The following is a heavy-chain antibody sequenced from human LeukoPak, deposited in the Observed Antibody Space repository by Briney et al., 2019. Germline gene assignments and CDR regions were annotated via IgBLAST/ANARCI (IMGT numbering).Heavy chain of an antibody. CDR3: YGIHLGDSFDI. D-gene: IGHD3-16*01. V-gene: IGHV3-53*01. CDR1: GFIVSRNY. CDR2: LSSKYET. J-gene: IGHJ3*02. Sequence: GGSLRLSCAASGFIVSRNYMGWVRQAPGKGLEWVSALSSKYETYYADSVKGRFTISRDNSENTLYLQMNAMRAEDTALYYCYGIHLGDSFDIWGRGTMVIVFS.